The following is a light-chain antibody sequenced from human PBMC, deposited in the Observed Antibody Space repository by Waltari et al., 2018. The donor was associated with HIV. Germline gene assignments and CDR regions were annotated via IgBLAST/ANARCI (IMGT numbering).Light chain of an antibody. CDR1: NIGSKN. V-gene: IGLV3-9*01. CDR2: RDN. J-gene: IGLJ2*01. CDR3: QVWDSSTVI. Sequence: SYELTQPLSVSVALGQTARITCGGNNIGSKNVHWYQRKPGQAPVLVIYRDNNRPSGIPERFSGSNSGNTATLTISRAQAGDEGDYYCQVWDSSTVIFGGGTKLAVL.